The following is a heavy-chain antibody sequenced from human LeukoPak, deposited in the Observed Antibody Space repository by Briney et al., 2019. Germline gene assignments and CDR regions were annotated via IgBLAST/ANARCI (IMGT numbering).Heavy chain of an antibody. D-gene: IGHD2-21*02. V-gene: IGHV3-53*01. Sequence: GGSLRLSCAASGFTVSSNYMSWVRQAPGKGLEWVSVIYSGGSTYYADSVKGRFTISRDNSKDTLYLQMNSLRAEDTAVYYCARVESPYCGGDCYDASDIWGQGTMVTVSS. CDR3: ARVESPYCGGDCYDASDI. J-gene: IGHJ3*02. CDR1: GFTVSSNY. CDR2: IYSGGST.